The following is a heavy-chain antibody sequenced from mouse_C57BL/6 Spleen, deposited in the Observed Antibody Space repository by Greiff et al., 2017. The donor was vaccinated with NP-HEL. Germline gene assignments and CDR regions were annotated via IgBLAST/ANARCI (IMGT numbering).Heavy chain of an antibody. Sequence: QVQLQQPGAELVKPGASVKLSCKASGYTFTSYWMQWVKQRPGQGLEWIGAIAPSDSYTNYNQKLKGKATLTVDTSSRTAYMQLSSLTSEDSAVYYCARMDTTVVAFDYWGQGTTLTVSS. D-gene: IGHD1-1*01. J-gene: IGHJ2*01. V-gene: IGHV1-50*01. CDR3: ARMDTTVVAFDY. CDR1: GYTFTSYW. CDR2: IAPSDSYT.